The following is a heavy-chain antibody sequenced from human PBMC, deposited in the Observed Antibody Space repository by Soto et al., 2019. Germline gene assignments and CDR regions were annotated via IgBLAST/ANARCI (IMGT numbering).Heavy chain of an antibody. CDR3: ARDAGYSYGTFDY. CDR1: GFTFSTYS. D-gene: IGHD5-18*01. Sequence: EVQLVESGGGLVQPGGSLRLSCAASGFTFSTYSMNWVRQAPGKGLEWVSYISSSSSTIYYADSVKGRFTISRDNAKNSLYLQLNSLRDEHTAVYYCARDAGYSYGTFDYWGQGTLVTVSS. CDR2: ISSSSSTI. J-gene: IGHJ4*02. V-gene: IGHV3-48*02.